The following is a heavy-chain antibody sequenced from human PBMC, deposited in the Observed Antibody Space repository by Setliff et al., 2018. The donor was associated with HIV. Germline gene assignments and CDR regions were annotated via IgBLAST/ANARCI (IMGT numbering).Heavy chain of an antibody. CDR1: GGSIMTGDW. V-gene: IGHV4-4*02. D-gene: IGHD1-26*01. CDR2: ISHSGSA. Sequence: TSETLSLTCAVSGGSIMTGDWWSWVRQSPGKGLEWIGEISHSGSANYNPSLRSRVTMSVDKSNNQFSLKLSSVTAADTAVYYCARGGGGAYYYYYMDVWGKGTTVTVSS. J-gene: IGHJ6*03. CDR3: ARGGGGAYYYYYMDV.